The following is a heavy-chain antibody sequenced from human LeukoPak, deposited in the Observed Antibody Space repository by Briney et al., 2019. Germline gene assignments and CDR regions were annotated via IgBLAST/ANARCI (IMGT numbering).Heavy chain of an antibody. CDR2: ISSSSRNT. Sequence: GGSLRLSCAVSGFTFSTYSMTWVCQAPGKGLEWVSSISSSSRNTYYADSVRGRFTISRDNAKNSLYLQMNSLRAEDTAVYYCARGGTFGVDISDYWGQGSLVTDSS. CDR3: ARGGTFGVDISDY. D-gene: IGHD3-3*01. J-gene: IGHJ4*02. CDR1: GFTFSTYS. V-gene: IGHV3-21*01.